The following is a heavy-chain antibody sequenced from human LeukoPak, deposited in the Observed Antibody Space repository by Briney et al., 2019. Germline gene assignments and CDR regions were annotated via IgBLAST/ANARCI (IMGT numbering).Heavy chain of an antibody. J-gene: IGHJ4*02. D-gene: IGHD5-18*01. CDR3: ARDLAYSRLDY. Sequence: GGSLRLSCVASGLTLSGFWMSWVRQAPGKGPEWVANIKPDGTEKKYVDSVKGRFTISRDNAKNSLYLQMDSLRVEDTAFYYCARDLAYSRLDYWGQGMLVTVSS. CDR2: IKPDGTEK. CDR1: GLTLSGFW. V-gene: IGHV3-7*01.